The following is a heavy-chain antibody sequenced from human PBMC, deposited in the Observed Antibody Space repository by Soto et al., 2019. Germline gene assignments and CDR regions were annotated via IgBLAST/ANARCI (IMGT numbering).Heavy chain of an antibody. J-gene: IGHJ6*02. Sequence: GGSLRLSCAASGFTFSSYWMHWVRQAQGKGLVWVSRINSDGSSTSYADSVKGRFTISRDNAKNTLYLQMNSLRAEDTAVYYCARSDSSSWYAYGMDVWGQGTTVTVSS. V-gene: IGHV3-74*01. D-gene: IGHD6-13*01. CDR3: ARSDSSSWYAYGMDV. CDR2: INSDGSST. CDR1: GFTFSSYW.